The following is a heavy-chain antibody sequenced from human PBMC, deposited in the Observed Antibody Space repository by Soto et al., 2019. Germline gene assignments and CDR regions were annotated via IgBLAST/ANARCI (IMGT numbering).Heavy chain of an antibody. CDR3: ARGASMGVATSGY. CDR2: IIPIFGTA. CDR1: GGTFSSYA. Sequence: SVKVSCKASGGTFSSYAISWVRQAPGQGLEWMGGIIPIFGTANYAQKFQGRVTITADESTSTAYMELSRLRSEDTAVYYCARGASMGVATSGYWGQGTLVTVSS. D-gene: IGHD5-12*01. J-gene: IGHJ4*02. V-gene: IGHV1-69*13.